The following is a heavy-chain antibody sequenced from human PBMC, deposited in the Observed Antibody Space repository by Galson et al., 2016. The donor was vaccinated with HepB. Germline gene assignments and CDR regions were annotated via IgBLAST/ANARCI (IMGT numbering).Heavy chain of an antibody. CDR3: ARTSRGLGYYGMDV. Sequence: SVKVSCKASGYTFSDYYIHWVRQAPRQGLEWMGWINSNRGDTNYAQKFQGWVTMTRDTSISTAYMEVSRLRSNDTAVYYCARTSRGLGYYGMDVWGQGTTVTVSS. CDR1: GYTFSDYY. V-gene: IGHV1-2*04. J-gene: IGHJ6*02. D-gene: IGHD3-10*01. CDR2: INSNRGDT.